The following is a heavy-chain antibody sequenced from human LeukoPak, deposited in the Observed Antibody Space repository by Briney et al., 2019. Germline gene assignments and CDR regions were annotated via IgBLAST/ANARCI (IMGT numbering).Heavy chain of an antibody. CDR2: INPSGGST. CDR3: AISKVPAAMGDY. CDR1: GYTFTSYY. D-gene: IGHD2-2*01. V-gene: IGHV1-46*01. J-gene: IGHJ4*02. Sequence: ASVTVSFTASGYTFTSYYMHWVRQAPGQGLEWMGIINPSGGSTSYAQKFQGRVTMTRDTSTSTVYMELSSLRSEDTAVYYCAISKVPAAMGDYWGQGTLVTVSS.